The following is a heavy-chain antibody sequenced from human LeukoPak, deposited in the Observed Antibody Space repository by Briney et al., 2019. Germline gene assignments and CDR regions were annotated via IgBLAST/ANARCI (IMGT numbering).Heavy chain of an antibody. J-gene: IGHJ4*02. CDR2: ISSSGSTI. CDR1: GFTFSDYY. D-gene: IGHD3-10*01. Sequence: GGSLRLSCAASGFTFSDYYMSWIRQAPGKGLEWVSYISSSGSTIYYADSVKGRFTISRANAKNSLYLQMNSLRAEDTAVYYCARDEEFGELPDWGQGTLVTVSS. CDR3: ARDEEFGELPD. V-gene: IGHV3-11*01.